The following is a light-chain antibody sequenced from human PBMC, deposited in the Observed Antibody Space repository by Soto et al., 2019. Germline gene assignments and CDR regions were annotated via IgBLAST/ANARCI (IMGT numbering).Light chain of an antibody. V-gene: IGKV3-20*01. Sequence: EIVLTQSPGTLSFSPGERATLSCRASQSVSSSYLAWYQQNPGQAPRLLIYGAYSRATGIPDRFSGSRSGTDFTLTISRLEPEDFAVYYCQQYGSSLGVTVSGGTNVDIK. CDR2: GAY. J-gene: IGKJ4*01. CDR3: QQYGSSLGVT. CDR1: QSVSSSY.